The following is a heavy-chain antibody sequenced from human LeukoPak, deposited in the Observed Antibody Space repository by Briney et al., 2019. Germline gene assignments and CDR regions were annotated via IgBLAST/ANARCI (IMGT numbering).Heavy chain of an antibody. CDR1: GFTVSRNY. CDR2: FIDSGNSI. J-gene: IGHJ4*02. V-gene: IGHV3-23*01. CDR3: AKDPIFSGSYGVFDY. Sequence: GGSLRLSCAASGFTVSRNYMTWVRQAPGKGLEWVPTFIDSGNSIYYADSAEGRFTISRDNSKNTLYLQMNSLRAGDTAVYYCAKDPIFSGSYGVFDYWGLGTLVTVSS. D-gene: IGHD1-26*01.